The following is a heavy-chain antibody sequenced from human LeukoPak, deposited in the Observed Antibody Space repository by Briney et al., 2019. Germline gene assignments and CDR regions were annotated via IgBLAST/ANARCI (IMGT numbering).Heavy chain of an antibody. D-gene: IGHD5-12*01. CDR1: GFTFSSYA. CDR2: ISYDGSNK. J-gene: IGHJ4*02. Sequence: PGGSLRLSCAASGFTFSSYAMHWVRQAPGKGLEWVAVISYDGSNKYYADSVKGRFTISRDNSKNTLYLQMNSLRAEDTAVYYCAGDDEREATDYWGQGTLVTVS. V-gene: IGHV3-30*04. CDR3: AGDDEREATDY.